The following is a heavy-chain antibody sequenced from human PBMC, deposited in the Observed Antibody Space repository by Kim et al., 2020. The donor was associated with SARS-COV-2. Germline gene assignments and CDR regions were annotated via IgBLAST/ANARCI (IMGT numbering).Heavy chain of an antibody. J-gene: IGHJ4*02. Sequence: GGSLRLSCAASGFNVSGNYMSWVRQAPGKGLEWVSVTYSAANTFYSDYVRGRFTISRHNSKNSIHLQMNSLRAEDTDVYYCARGAHVNGISFDYWGEG. V-gene: IGHV3-53*01. D-gene: IGHD2-8*01. CDR3: ARGAHVNGISFDY. CDR2: TYSAANT. CDR1: GFNVSGNY.